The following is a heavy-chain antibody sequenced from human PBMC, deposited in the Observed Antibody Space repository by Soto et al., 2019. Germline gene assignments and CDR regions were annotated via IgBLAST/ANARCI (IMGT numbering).Heavy chain of an antibody. Sequence: SETRPLTCAVSGGSISSSNWCSWVRQPPGKELEWIGEIYRSGSTNYNPSLKSRVTISVDKSKNQFSLKLSSVTAADTAVYYCARMSRTDLYHSSGSYYFDYWGQGTLVTVS. CDR2: IYRSGST. D-gene: IGHD3-22*01. CDR3: ARMSRTDLYHSSGSYYFDY. J-gene: IGHJ4*02. CDR1: GGSISSSNW. V-gene: IGHV4-4*02.